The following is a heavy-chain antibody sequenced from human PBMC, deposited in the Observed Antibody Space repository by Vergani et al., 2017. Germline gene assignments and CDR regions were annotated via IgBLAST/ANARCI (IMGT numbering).Heavy chain of an antibody. J-gene: IGHJ6*02. CDR2: ISPDGFST. Sequence: QVQLVQSGAEVGKPGASVKISCKASGYTFTAYYIHWVRQAPEQGLEWVGVISPDGFSTFYAQKFQGRVTITRDTSTSTVYVEVTSLRSEDTAVYYCATRCYNFRCYYYGMDVWGQGTTVTVSS. CDR3: ATRCYNFRCYYYGMDV. CDR1: GYTFTAYY. V-gene: IGHV1-46*01. D-gene: IGHD3-10*01.